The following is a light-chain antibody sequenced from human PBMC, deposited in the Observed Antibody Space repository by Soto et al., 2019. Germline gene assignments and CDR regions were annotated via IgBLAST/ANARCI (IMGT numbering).Light chain of an antibody. CDR3: QHYGTSPPIT. Sequence: EVVLTQSPGTLSVSPGERATRSCRASPSVSSTYLAWYQQKPGQAPRLLIYAASSRAIGIPERFSGSGSGTDFTLTISRLEPEDFAVYYCQHYGTSPPITFGQGTRLEIK. CDR2: AAS. V-gene: IGKV3-20*01. J-gene: IGKJ5*01. CDR1: PSVSSTY.